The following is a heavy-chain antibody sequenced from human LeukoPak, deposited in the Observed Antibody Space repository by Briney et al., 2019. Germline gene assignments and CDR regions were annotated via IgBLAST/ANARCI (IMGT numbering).Heavy chain of an antibody. CDR1: GGSISSYQ. J-gene: IGHJ4*02. CDR2: IHYTGST. CDR3: ARLSKDTVVLPAAMAHYFDY. V-gene: IGHV4-59*08. D-gene: IGHD2-2*01. Sequence: PSETLSLTCTVSGGSISSYQWTWIRQPPGKGLQFIGYIHYTGSTNYNPSLESRVTLSVDTSKNQFSLKLRSVTAADTAVYYCARLSKDTVVLPAAMAHYFDYWGQGTLVTVSS.